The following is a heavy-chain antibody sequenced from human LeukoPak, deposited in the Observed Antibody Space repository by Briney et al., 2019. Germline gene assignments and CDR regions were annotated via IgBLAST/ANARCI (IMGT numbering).Heavy chain of an antibody. CDR2: ISTSGSDT. V-gene: IGHV3-23*01. CDR3: AKGGNYAPLDY. Sequence: GGALRLSCAASGFTFSDSAMTWVRQAPGKGLEWVSAISTSGSDTIYTDSVRGRFTISRDNSKNTLYLQMNSLRAEDTAVYYCAKGGNYAPLDYWGQGTLVTVS. CDR1: GFTFSDSA. J-gene: IGHJ4*02. D-gene: IGHD1-7*01.